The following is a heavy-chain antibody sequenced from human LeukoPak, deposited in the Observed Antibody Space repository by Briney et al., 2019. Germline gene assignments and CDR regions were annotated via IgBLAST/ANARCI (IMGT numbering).Heavy chain of an antibody. J-gene: IGHJ5*02. CDR2: INAGNGNT. Sequence: ASVKVSCKASGYTFTSYAMHWVRQAPGQRLEWMGWINAGNGNTKYSQKFQGRVTITRDTSASTAYMELSSLRSEDTAVYYCAREIARLSWFDPWGQGTLVTVSS. CDR1: GYTFTSYA. V-gene: IGHV1-3*01. D-gene: IGHD3-16*01. CDR3: AREIARLSWFDP.